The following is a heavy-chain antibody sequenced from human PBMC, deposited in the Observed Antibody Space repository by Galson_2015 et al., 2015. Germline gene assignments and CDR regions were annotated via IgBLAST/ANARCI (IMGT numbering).Heavy chain of an antibody. CDR1: GFTFSSYA. J-gene: IGHJ4*02. CDR2: ITAGGGSP. D-gene: IGHD3-22*01. CDR3: AKAVGSYFYYAIDY. Sequence: SLRLSCAASGFTFSSYAMSWVRQAPGKGLEWVSLITAGGGSPYYADSVKRRFTISRDNSKNTLYLQMNSLRAEDTAMYYCAKAVGSYFYYAIDYWGQGTLVTVSS. V-gene: IGHV3-23*01.